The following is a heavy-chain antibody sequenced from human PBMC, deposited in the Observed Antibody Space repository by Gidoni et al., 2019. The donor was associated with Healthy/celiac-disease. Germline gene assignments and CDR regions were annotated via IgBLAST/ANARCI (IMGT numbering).Heavy chain of an antibody. D-gene: IGHD1-26*01. Sequence: EVQLVEYGGGLVQLGGSLRLSCAASGFTFSSYWMHWVRQAPGKGLVWVSRINSDGSSKSYAESVKGRFTISRDNAKNTLYLQMNSLRAEDTAVYYCARDRSGSYYNLGFFDYWGQGTLVTVSS. J-gene: IGHJ4*02. CDR3: ARDRSGSYYNLGFFDY. CDR2: INSDGSSK. V-gene: IGHV3-74*01. CDR1: GFTFSSYW.